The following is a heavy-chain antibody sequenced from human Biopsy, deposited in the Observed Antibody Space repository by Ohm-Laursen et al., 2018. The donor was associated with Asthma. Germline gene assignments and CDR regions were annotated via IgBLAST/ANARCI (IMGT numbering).Heavy chain of an antibody. J-gene: IGHJ4*02. CDR2: ISWNSATI. CDR3: AKVRSDWVITESFDY. D-gene: IGHD3-22*01. Sequence: SSLRLSCAASGFTFDEYTMHWVRQAPGKGLEWVSGISWNSATIGYADSVEGRFTISRDNAKNSVFLHMDSLRPEDTAFYYCAKVRSDWVITESFDYWGQGVLVTASS. CDR1: GFTFDEYT. V-gene: IGHV3-9*01.